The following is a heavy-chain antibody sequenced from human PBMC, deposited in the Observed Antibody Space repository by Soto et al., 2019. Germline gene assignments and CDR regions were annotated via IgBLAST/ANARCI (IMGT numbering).Heavy chain of an antibody. V-gene: IGHV3-30*18. CDR3: VQDRYYDSSGYYPSY. CDR1: GFIFSTYG. J-gene: IGHJ4*02. Sequence: QVQLVESGGGVVQPGRSLRLSCAASGFIFSTYGMHWVRQAPGKGLEWVAVISYDGRDILYADSVKGRFTISRADSKKTLYLQINSLRAEDTAMYYCVQDRYYDSSGYYPSYWGQGTLVTVSS. CDR2: ISYDGRDI. D-gene: IGHD3-22*01.